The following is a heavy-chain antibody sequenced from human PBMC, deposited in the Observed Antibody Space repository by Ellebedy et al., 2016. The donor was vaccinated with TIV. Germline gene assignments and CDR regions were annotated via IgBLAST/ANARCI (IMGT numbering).Heavy chain of an antibody. CDR2: ISWNSGSI. CDR1: GFTFDDYA. V-gene: IGHV3-9*01. Sequence: SLKISCAASGFTFDDYAMHWVRQAPGKGLEWVSGISWNSGSIGYADSVKGRFTISRDNAKNSLYLQMNSLRAEDTALYYCAKGGLVPADYYYYYYMDVWGKGTTVTVSS. CDR3: AKGGLVPADYYYYYYMDV. J-gene: IGHJ6*03. D-gene: IGHD6-6*01.